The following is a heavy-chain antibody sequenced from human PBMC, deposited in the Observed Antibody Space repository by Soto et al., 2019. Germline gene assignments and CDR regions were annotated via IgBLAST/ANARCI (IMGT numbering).Heavy chain of an antibody. D-gene: IGHD1-26*01. J-gene: IGHJ6*02. V-gene: IGHV5-10-1*01. CDR2: IDPSDSYT. Sequence: ISCKGAGYSFAGYWISWVRQMPGKGLEWMGRIDPSDSYTNYSPSFQGHVTISADKSISTAYLQWSSLKASDTAMYYCARLESGSYPYYYYYGMDVWGQGTTVTVSS. CDR1: GYSFAGYW. CDR3: ARLESGSYPYYYYYGMDV.